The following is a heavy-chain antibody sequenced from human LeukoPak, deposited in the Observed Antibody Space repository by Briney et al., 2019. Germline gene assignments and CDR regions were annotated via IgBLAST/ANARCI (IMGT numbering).Heavy chain of an antibody. J-gene: IGHJ4*02. V-gene: IGHV3-13*01. CDR2: IGTAGDT. CDR3: ARARFGDSSGCMGPLCYYFDY. D-gene: IGHD3-22*01. CDR1: GFTFSSYD. Sequence: GSLRLSCAASGFTFSSYDMHWVRQATGKGLEWVSAIGTAGDTYYPGSVKGRFTISRENAKNSLYLQMNSLRAGDTAVYYCARARFGDSSGCMGPLCYYFDYWGQGTLVTVSS.